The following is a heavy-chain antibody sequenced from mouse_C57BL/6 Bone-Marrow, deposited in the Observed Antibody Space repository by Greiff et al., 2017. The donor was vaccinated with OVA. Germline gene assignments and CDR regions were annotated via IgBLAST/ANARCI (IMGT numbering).Heavy chain of an antibody. V-gene: IGHV2-6*01. CDR1: GFSLTSYG. Sequence: QVQLQQSGPGLVAPSQRLSITCTVSGFSLTSYGVDWVRQSPGKGLEWLGVIWGVGSTNYNSALKSRLSISKDNSKSQVFLKMNSLQTDDTAMYYCATEGSYDGFAYWGQGTLVTVSA. CDR3: ATEGSYDGFAY. CDR2: IWGVGST. J-gene: IGHJ3*01. D-gene: IGHD2-12*01.